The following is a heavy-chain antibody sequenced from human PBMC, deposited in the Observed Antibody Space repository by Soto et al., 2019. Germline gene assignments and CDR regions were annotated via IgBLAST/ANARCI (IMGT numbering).Heavy chain of an antibody. CDR1: GGSFSGYY. CDR3: ARVGKRGTARPPNWFDP. CDR2: INHSGST. Sequence: SETLSLTCAVYGGSFSGYYWSWIRQPPGKGLEWIGEINHSGSTNYNPSLKSRVTISVDTSKNQFSLKLSSVTAADTAVYYCARVGKRGTARPPNWFDPWGQGTLVTVSS. J-gene: IGHJ5*02. D-gene: IGHD6-6*01. V-gene: IGHV4-34*01.